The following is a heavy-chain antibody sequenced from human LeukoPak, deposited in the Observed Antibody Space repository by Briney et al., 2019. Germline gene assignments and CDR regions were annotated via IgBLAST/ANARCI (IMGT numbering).Heavy chain of an antibody. J-gene: IGHJ3*02. CDR3: ARGDFWSGYYRGPDAFDI. D-gene: IGHD3-3*01. V-gene: IGHV1-46*01. CDR2: INPSGGST. CDR1: GYTFTSYY. Sequence: GASVKVSCKASGYTFTSYYMHWVRQAPGQGLEWMGIINPSGGSTSYARKFQGRVTMTRDTSTSTVYMELSSLRSEDTAVYYCARGDFWSGYYRGPDAFDIWGQGTMVTVSS.